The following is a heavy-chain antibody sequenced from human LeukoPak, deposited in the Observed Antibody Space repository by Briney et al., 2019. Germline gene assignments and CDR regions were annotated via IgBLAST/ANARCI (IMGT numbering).Heavy chain of an antibody. Sequence: SETLFLTCAVYGGSFSGYYWSWIRQPPGKGLEWIGEINHSGSTNYNPSLKSRVTISVDTSKNQFSLKLSSVTAADTAVYYCARVPRRGSGWYGPPYYYYGMDVWGQGTTVTVSS. V-gene: IGHV4-34*01. CDR1: GGSFSGYY. J-gene: IGHJ6*02. D-gene: IGHD6-19*01. CDR3: ARVPRRGSGWYGPPYYYYGMDV. CDR2: INHSGST.